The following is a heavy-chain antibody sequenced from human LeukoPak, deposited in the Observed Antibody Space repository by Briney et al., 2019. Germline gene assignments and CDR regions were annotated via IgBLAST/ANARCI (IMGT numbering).Heavy chain of an antibody. CDR1: GYTFTSYY. Sequence: ASVKVSCKASGYTFTSYYMHWVRQAPGQGLEWMGIINPSGGSTSYAQKFQGRVTMTRDTFTGTVYMELSSLRSEDTAVYYCARGYTEECFQHWGQGTLVTVSS. V-gene: IGHV1-46*03. D-gene: IGHD3-16*02. J-gene: IGHJ1*01. CDR2: INPSGGST. CDR3: ARGYTEECFQH.